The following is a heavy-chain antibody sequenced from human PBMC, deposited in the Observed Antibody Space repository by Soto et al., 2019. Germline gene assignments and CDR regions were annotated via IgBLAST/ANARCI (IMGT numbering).Heavy chain of an antibody. CDR1: GGAISSSSYY. J-gene: IGHJ4*02. Sequence: KPSETLSLTCTVSGGAISSSSYYWGWICQPPGKGLEWIGSIYHSGSTYYNPSLKSRVTISIDTSKNQFSLKLTSVTAADTALYYCARGTVTTSSYTTDFDYWGQGALVTVSS. V-gene: IGHV4-39*02. CDR3: ARGTVTTSSYTTDFDY. CDR2: IYHSGST. D-gene: IGHD4-17*01.